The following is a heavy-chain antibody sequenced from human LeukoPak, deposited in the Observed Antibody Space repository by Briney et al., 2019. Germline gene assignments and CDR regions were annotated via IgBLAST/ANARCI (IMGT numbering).Heavy chain of an antibody. J-gene: IGHJ5*01. CDR3: AKPISGGLAVTADWFDP. Sequence: GGPLKLSCEASGFAFSFYAMSLLRQPPGKGLEWVSTINPVSGTKSYPPSLRGRFTISRDNSKNTVYLQLNSLRAEDTAVYYCAKPISGGLAVTADWFDPWGQGTLVVVSS. CDR2: INPVSGTK. D-gene: IGHD6-19*01. CDR1: GFAFSFYA. V-gene: IGHV3-23*01.